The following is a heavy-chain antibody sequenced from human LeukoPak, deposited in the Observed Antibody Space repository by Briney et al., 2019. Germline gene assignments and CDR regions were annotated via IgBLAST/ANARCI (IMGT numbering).Heavy chain of an antibody. D-gene: IGHD3-22*01. Sequence: GGSLRLSCAASGFTFRNHWMHWVRQAPGKGLVWVSRMNTDGSNIAYADSVKGRFTISRDNSKNTLYLQMNSLRAEDTAVYYCARDSYTSGDYWGQGILVTVSS. CDR1: GFTFRNHW. V-gene: IGHV3-74*01. CDR3: ARDSYTSGDY. CDR2: MNTDGSNI. J-gene: IGHJ4*02.